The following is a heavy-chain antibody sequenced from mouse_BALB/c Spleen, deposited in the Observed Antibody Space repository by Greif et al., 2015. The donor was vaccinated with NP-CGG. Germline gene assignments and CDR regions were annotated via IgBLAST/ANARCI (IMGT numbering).Heavy chain of an antibody. Sequence: VQLKESGPSLVKPSQTLSLTCSVTGDSITSGYWNWIRKFPGNKLEYMGYISYSGSTYYNPSLKSRISITRDTSKNXYYLQLNSVTTEDTATYYCARYYGSSYYAMDYWGQGTSVTVSS. CDR2: ISYSGST. CDR1: GDSITSGY. V-gene: IGHV3-8*02. CDR3: ARYYGSSYYAMDY. J-gene: IGHJ4*01. D-gene: IGHD1-1*01.